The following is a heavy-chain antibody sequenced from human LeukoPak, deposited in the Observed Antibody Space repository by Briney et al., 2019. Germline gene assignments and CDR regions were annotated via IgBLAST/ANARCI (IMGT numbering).Heavy chain of an antibody. D-gene: IGHD3-10*01. CDR1: GITLSNYG. CDR3: AKRGVVVRVILVGFHKEAYYFDS. Sequence: PGGSLRLSCAVSGITLSNYGMSWVRQAPGKGLEWVAGIGDSGGRTNYADSVKGRFTISRDNPKNTLYLQMNSPRAEDTAVYFCAKRGVVVRVILVGFHKEAYYFDSWGQGALVTVSS. CDR2: IGDSGGRT. J-gene: IGHJ4*02. V-gene: IGHV3-23*01.